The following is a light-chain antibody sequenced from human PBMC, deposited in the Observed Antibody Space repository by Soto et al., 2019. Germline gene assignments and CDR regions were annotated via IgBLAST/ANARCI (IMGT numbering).Light chain of an antibody. J-gene: IGKJ2*01. CDR1: QGIGTW. CDR2: TAS. CDR3: QQTNIFPGT. V-gene: IGKV1-12*01. Sequence: DIQMTQSPSSVSASVGDRLTITCRASQGIGTWLAWYQQKPGKAPKLLIYTASSLHSGVTSRFSGSGSGTDFTLTINSLQPEDFATYYCQQTNIFPGTFGQGTKLEIK.